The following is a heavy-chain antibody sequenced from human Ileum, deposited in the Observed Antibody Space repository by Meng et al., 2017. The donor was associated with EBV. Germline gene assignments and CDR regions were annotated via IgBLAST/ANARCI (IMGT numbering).Heavy chain of an antibody. CDR2: IFHSGHT. CDR3: ARGREYTGQLDL. D-gene: IGHD5-18*01. J-gene: IGHJ5*02. Sequence: QGHLDQRGPVRLKPSETLSPTCDVSGGSFNAYSWTWIRQSPGGGLEWIGEIFHSGHTNYNPSLESRVSMSVATSKKQFSLLLSSVTAADSGLYFCARGREYTGQLDLWGLGTLVTVSS. CDR1: GGSFNAYS. V-gene: IGHV4-34*01.